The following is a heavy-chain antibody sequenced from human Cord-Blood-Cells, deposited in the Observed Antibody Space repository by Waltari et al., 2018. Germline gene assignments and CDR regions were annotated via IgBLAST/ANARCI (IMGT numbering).Heavy chain of an antibody. CDR1: GFTFDDYA. CDR3: AKDIVGGAAAPDY. J-gene: IGHJ4*02. CDR2: IRWNRGSI. Sequence: EVQLVESGGGLVQPGRSLRLSCAASGFTFDDYAMPWVRQAPGKGLEWVSGIRWNRGSIGYAYSVKCRFTIARDNAKNSLYLQMNSLRAEDTALDYCAKDIVGGAAAPDYWGQGTLVTVSS. D-gene: IGHD6-13*01. V-gene: IGHV3-9*01.